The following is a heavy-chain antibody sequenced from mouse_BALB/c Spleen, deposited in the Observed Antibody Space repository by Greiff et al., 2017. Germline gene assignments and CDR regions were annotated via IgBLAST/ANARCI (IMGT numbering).Heavy chain of an antibody. CDR2: ILPGSGST. D-gene: IGHD1-1*01. CDR1: GYTFSSYW. V-gene: IGHV1-9*01. Sequence: VQLQQSGAELMKPGASVKISCKATGYTFSSYWIEWVKQRPGHGLEWIGEILPGSGSTNYNEKFKGKATFTADTSSNTAYMQLSSLTSEDSAVYYCARHITTVPNFDYWGQGTTLTVSS. J-gene: IGHJ2*01. CDR3: ARHITTVPNFDY.